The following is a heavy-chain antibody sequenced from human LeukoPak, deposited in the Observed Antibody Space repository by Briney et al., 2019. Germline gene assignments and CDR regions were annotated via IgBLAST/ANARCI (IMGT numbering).Heavy chain of an antibody. CDR1: GFTFSTYA. V-gene: IGHV3-23*01. Sequence: GGSLRLSCAASGFTFSTYAMSWVRLAPGEGLEWVSGISGSGGSTYYADSVKGRFTSSRDNSNNTLYVQMNSLRVEDTAVYYCAKSGGLSGSGRLAMDVWGQGTTVTVSS. J-gene: IGHJ6*02. D-gene: IGHD3-10*01. CDR3: AKSGGLSGSGRLAMDV. CDR2: ISGSGGST.